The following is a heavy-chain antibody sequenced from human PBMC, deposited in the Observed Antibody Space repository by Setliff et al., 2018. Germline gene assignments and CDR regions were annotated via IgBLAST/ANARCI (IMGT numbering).Heavy chain of an antibody. CDR2: INAGNGNT. D-gene: IGHD1-26*01. CDR3: AREWRELLPGGWFDP. J-gene: IGHJ5*02. CDR1: GYTFTSYA. V-gene: IGHV1-3*01. Sequence: ASVKVSCKASGYTFTSYAMHWVRQAPGQRLEWMGWINAGNGNTKYSQKFQGRVTMTTDTSTSTAYMELRSLTSDDTAVYYCAREWRELLPGGWFDPWGQGTLVTVSS.